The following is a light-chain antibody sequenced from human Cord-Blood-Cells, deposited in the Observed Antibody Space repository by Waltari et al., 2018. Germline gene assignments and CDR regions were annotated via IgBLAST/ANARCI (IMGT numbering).Light chain of an antibody. V-gene: IGKV1-9*01. J-gene: IGKJ4*01. Sequence: IQLTQSPSSLSASVGDRVTITCRASQGISSYLAWYQQKPGKVPKLLIYAASTLQSGVPSRFSGSGSGTDFTLTISSLQPEDFATYYCQQLNSYLPLTFGGGTKVEIK. CDR1: QGISSY. CDR3: QQLNSYLPLT. CDR2: AAS.